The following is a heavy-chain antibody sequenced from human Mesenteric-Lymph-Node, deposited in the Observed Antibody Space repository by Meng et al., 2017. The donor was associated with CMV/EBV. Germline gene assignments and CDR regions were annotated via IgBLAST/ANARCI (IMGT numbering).Heavy chain of an antibody. CDR2: INPNTGGT. V-gene: IGHV1-2*02. CDR3: ARARQTGTRNAMDV. Sequence: ASVKVSCKASGYTFTGYYLHWVRQAPGQGLEWMGWINPNTGGTDCAQKFQDRVTMTRDTSISTAYMELSRLRSDDTAVYYCARARQTGTRNAMDVWGQGATVTVSS. D-gene: IGHD1-1*01. J-gene: IGHJ6*02. CDR1: GYTFTGYY.